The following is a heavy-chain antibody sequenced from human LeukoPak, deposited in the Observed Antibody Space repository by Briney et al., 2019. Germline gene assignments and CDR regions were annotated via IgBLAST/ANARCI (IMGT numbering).Heavy chain of an antibody. V-gene: IGHV3-23*01. CDR1: GFTFSNYA. J-gene: IGHJ4*02. CDR2: IGANGGPK. Sequence: GGSLRLSCAASGFTFSNYAMGWVRQAPVKGLEWVSAIGANGGPKYYTDSVKGRFTISRDSSKNTLYLQMNSLRADDTAIYYCAKDTGYSTGWYAVDYWGQGTLVTVPS. CDR3: AKDTGYSTGWYAVDY. D-gene: IGHD6-19*01.